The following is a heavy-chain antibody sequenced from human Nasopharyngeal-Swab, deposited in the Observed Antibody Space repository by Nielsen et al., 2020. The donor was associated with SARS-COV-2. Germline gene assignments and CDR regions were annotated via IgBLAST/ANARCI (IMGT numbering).Heavy chain of an antibody. D-gene: IGHD2-2*01. V-gene: IGHV1-46*02. Sequence: ASVQVSCKASGYTFNNYYIHWVRQAPGHGLEWMGMINPGSGGTNYAQKFQGRVTMTRDTYTSTVFMDLSSLRSEDTAVYYCARRGRCRGSSCDMDVWGQGTTVTVSS. J-gene: IGHJ6*02. CDR2: INPGSGGT. CDR1: GYTFNNYY. CDR3: ARRGRCRGSSCDMDV.